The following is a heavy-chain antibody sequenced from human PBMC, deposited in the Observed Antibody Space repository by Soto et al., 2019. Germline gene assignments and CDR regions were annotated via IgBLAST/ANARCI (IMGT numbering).Heavy chain of an antibody. CDR2: ISTTSFTI. D-gene: IGHD3-16*01. CDR3: ATDRCYDGTCCSASDS. V-gene: IGHV3-48*02. CDR1: GFRFSTYN. Sequence: EVRLMESGGGLVQPGGSLRLSCAASGFRFSTYNMDWVRQAPGKGPEWIAHISTTSFTIYDADSVKGRFTSSRDNDRNSLYLEMNSLRDEDTAVYYCATDRCYDGTCCSASDSWGQGTLATVPS. J-gene: IGHJ5*01.